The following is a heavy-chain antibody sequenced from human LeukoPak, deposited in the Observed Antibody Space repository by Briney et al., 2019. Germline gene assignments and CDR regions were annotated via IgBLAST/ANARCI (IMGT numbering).Heavy chain of an antibody. Sequence: SETLSLTCTVSGGSISSYYWSWIRQPPGKGLEWIGYIYYSGSTNYNPPLKSRVTISVDTSKNQFSLKLSSVTAADTAVYYCARLVGATESAFDIWGQGTMVTVSS. CDR2: IYYSGST. CDR1: GGSISSYY. CDR3: ARLVGATESAFDI. J-gene: IGHJ3*02. D-gene: IGHD1-26*01. V-gene: IGHV4-59*01.